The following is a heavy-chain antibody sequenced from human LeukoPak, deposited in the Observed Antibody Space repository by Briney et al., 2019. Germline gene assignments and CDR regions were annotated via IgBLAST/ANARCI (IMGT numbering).Heavy chain of an antibody. D-gene: IGHD5-12*01. Sequence: SETLSLTCTVSGDSISSYYWSWIRQPPGKGLEWIGYISYSGSTNYNPSLKSRVTISLDTSKNQFSLKVRSVTAADTAVYYCARGFDSKSTYFDYWGQGTLVTVSS. CDR1: GDSISSYY. CDR2: ISYSGST. V-gene: IGHV4-59*01. CDR3: ARGFDSKSTYFDY. J-gene: IGHJ4*02.